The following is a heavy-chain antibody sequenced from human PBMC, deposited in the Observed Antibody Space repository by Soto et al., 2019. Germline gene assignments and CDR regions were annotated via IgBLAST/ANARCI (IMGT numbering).Heavy chain of an antibody. Sequence: GGSLRLSCAASGFAFSNYAMSWVRQAPGKGLEWVSAISDSGDYTWYADSVKGRFTISRDSSTDTLYLLMNSLRAEDTAIYYCAKDRLAGRSGYCSGGSCFDCWGQXTLVTVSS. J-gene: IGHJ5*01. CDR2: ISDSGDYT. CDR3: AKDRLAGRSGYCSGGSCFDC. CDR1: GFAFSNYA. V-gene: IGHV3-23*01. D-gene: IGHD2-15*01.